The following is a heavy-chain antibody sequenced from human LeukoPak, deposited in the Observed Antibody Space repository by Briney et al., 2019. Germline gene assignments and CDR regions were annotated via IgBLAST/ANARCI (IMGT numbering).Heavy chain of an antibody. CDR3: ARPNDAFDI. J-gene: IGHJ3*02. CDR2: IYYSGST. CDR1: GVSISSSSYY. Sequence: KASETLSLTCTVSGVSISSSSYYWGWIRQPPGKGLEWIGSIYYSGSTYYNPSLKSRVTISVDTSKNQFSLKLSSVTAADTAVYYCARPNDAFDIWGQGTMVTVSS. V-gene: IGHV4-39*01.